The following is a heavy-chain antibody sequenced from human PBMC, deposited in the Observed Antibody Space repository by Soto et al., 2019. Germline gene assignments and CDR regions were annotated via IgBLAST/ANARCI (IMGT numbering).Heavy chain of an antibody. Sequence: SETLSLTCIVSGASISSRSSYWGWIRQPPGKGLEWVGTFYSGSTYNNPSLKSRVTISVDTSKNQFSLKLSSVAAEDTAIYYCATTRGIAVGGSFDHWGQGTLVTSPQ. D-gene: IGHD6-13*01. J-gene: IGHJ5*02. CDR2: FYSGST. CDR3: ATTRGIAVGGSFDH. V-gene: IGHV4-39*01. CDR1: GASISSRSSY.